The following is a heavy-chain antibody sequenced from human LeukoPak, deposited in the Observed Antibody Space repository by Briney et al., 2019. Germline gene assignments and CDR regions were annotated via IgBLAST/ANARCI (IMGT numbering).Heavy chain of an antibody. V-gene: IGHV4-31*03. J-gene: IGHJ6*02. CDR3: ARDEVDYGERDSYYYGVDV. Sequence: SETLSLTCTVSGSSISSGGFYWSWIRQHPGTGLEWIGYIHYSGSTYYNPSLKSRVTISIDTSKNQFSLKLNSMTAADTAVYYCARDEVDYGERDSYYYGVDVWGQGTTVTVSS. CDR1: GSSISSGGFY. CDR2: IHYSGST. D-gene: IGHD4-17*01.